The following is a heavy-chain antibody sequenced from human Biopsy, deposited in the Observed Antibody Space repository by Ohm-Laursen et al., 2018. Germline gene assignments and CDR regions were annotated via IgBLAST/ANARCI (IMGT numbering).Heavy chain of an antibody. Sequence: SLRLSCAASGFTFTSYGMHRVRQAPGKGLEWVAVISYDGSGEYYADSLQGRFTISRDNPKNTVDLQMNSLRAEDTAVYFCARDGKRWDYSNYFSWHFDLWGRGTLVTVSS. J-gene: IGHJ2*01. CDR1: GFTFTSYG. CDR2: ISYDGSGE. V-gene: IGHV3-30*03. CDR3: ARDGKRWDYSNYFSWHFDL. D-gene: IGHD4-11*01.